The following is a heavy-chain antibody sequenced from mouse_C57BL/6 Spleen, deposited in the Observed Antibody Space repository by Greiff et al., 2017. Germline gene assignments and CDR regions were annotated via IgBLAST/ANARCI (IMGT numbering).Heavy chain of an antibody. D-gene: IGHD1-1*01. Sequence: EVQLVESGPGLVKPSQSLSLTCSVTGYSITSGYYWNWIRQFPGNKLEWMGYISYDGSNNYNPSLKNRISITRDTSKNQFFLKLNSVTTEDTATYYCARDPVVARAMDYWGQGTSVTVSS. V-gene: IGHV3-6*01. J-gene: IGHJ4*01. CDR3: ARDPVVARAMDY. CDR1: GYSITSGYY. CDR2: ISYDGSN.